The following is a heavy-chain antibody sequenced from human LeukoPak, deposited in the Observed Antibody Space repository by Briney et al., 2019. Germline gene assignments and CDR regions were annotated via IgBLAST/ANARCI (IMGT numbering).Heavy chain of an antibody. J-gene: IGHJ4*02. V-gene: IGHV3-30*04. CDR2: ISYDGRDK. CDR1: GFTFNNYA. Sequence: GGSLRLSCAASGFTFNNYAIHWVRQAPGKGLEWVAIISYDGRDKYYADSVKGRFTISRDNSKNTLYLQMNSLRAEDTAVYYCARDVLEYYYNTGGYDYWGQGTLVTVSS. CDR3: ARDVLEYYYNTGGYDY. D-gene: IGHD3-22*01.